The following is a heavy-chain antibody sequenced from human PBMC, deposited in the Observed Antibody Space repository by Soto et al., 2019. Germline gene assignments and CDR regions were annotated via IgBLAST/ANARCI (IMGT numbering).Heavy chain of an antibody. CDR3: TRDCSDGTCYDNGYFDL. V-gene: IGHV3-15*01. D-gene: IGHD2-15*01. CDR1: GFTFSNAW. J-gene: IGHJ2*01. Sequence: EVQLVESEGGLVKPGGSLRLSCAASGFTFSNAWMSWVRQAPGKGLEWLGRIKCKTDGGTTDYAAPVKGRFTISRDDSKYTLYLQMNSLKTEDTAVYYCTRDCSDGTCYDNGYFDLWGRGTLVTVSS. CDR2: IKCKTDGGTT.